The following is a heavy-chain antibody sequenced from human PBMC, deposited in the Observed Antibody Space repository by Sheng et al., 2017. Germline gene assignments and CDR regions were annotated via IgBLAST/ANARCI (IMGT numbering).Heavy chain of an antibody. V-gene: IGHV4-38-2*01. Sequence: QVQLQESGPGLVKPSETLSLTCAVSGYSISSGYYWGWIRQPPGKGLEWIGSIYHSGSTYYNPSLKSRVTISVDTSKNQFSLKLSSVTAADTAVYYCARAVQWLKNSAPQNFDYWGQGTLVTVSS. D-gene: IGHD6-19*01. J-gene: IGHJ4*02. CDR1: GYSISSGYY. CDR3: ARAVQWLKNSAPQNFDY. CDR2: IYHSGST.